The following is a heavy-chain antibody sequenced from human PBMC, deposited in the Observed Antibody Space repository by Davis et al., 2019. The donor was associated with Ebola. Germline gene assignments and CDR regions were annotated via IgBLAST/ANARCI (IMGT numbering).Heavy chain of an antibody. V-gene: IGHV3-7*03. J-gene: IGHJ4*02. Sequence: GESLKISCAASGFSFSNYWMSWVRQAPGKGLEWVANIKQDGSEKYYVDSVKGRFTISRDNAKNSLYLQMNSLRAEDTAVYYCVRDTERYFDWFPNFDYWGQGTLVTVSS. CDR2: IKQDGSEK. CDR1: GFSFSNYW. CDR3: VRDTERYFDWFPNFDY. D-gene: IGHD3-9*01.